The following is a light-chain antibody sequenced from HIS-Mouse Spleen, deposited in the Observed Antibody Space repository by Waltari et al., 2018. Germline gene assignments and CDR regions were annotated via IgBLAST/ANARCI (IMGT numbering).Light chain of an antibody. J-gene: IGKJ2*01. CDR3: QQYGSSPFT. CDR1: QSVSSSC. V-gene: IGKV3-20*01. Sequence: EIVLTQSPGTLSLSPGERATLSCRASQSVSSSCLAWYQQKPGQAPRLLIYGASSRATDIPDRFSGSGSGTDFTLTISRLEPEDFAVYYCQQYGSSPFTFGQGTKLEIK. CDR2: GAS.